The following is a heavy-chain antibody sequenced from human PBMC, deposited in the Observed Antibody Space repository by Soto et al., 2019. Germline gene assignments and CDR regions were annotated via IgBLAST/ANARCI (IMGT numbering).Heavy chain of an antibody. CDR1: GFSFSDFY. CDR3: ARDGGVAGTRYNYYGMDV. Sequence: GGSLRLSCAASGFSFSDFYMTWIRQAPGKGLEWLSYISTSGSTIYYADSVKGRFTISRDNAKNSLYLQMNSLRVEDTAVYYCARDGGVAGTRYNYYGMDVWGQGTTVTVS. J-gene: IGHJ6*02. CDR2: ISTSGSTI. V-gene: IGHV3-11*01. D-gene: IGHD6-19*01.